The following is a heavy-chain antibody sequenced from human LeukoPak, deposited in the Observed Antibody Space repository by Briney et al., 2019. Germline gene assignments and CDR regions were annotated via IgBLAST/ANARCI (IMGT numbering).Heavy chain of an antibody. CDR3: ATGASIAAAGPRGY. J-gene: IGHJ4*02. Sequence: SVKVSCKASGGTFISYAISWVRQAPGQGLEWMGGIIPIFGTANYAQKFQGRVTITADESTSTAYMELSSLRSEDTAVYYCATGASIAAAGPRGYWGQGTLVTVSS. CDR2: IIPIFGTA. D-gene: IGHD6-13*01. V-gene: IGHV1-69*13. CDR1: GGTFISYA.